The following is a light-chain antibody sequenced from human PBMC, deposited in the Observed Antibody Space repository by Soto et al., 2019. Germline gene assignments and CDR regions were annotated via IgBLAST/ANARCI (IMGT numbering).Light chain of an antibody. Sequence: QSVLTQSSSASASLGSSVKLTCTLSSGHSSYIIAWHQQQPGKAPRYLMKVEGSGGYDKGSGVPDRFSGSSSGADRYLTISNLQFEDEADYFCETWDTKTWVFGGGTKPPS. CDR1: SGHSSYI. J-gene: IGLJ3*02. CDR2: VEGSGGY. V-gene: IGLV4-60*02. CDR3: ETWDTKTWV.